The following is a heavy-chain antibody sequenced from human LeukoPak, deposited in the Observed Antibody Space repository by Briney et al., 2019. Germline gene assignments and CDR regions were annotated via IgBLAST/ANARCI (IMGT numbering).Heavy chain of an antibody. CDR3: ARVDAMVWGVIPLIDY. Sequence: ASVKVSCKASGYTFTGYGISWVRQAPGQGLEWMGWISAYNGNTNYAQKLQGRVTMTTDTSTSTAYMELRSLRSDDTAVYYCARVDAMVWGVIPLIDYWGQGTLVTVSS. CDR2: ISAYNGNT. V-gene: IGHV1-18*04. J-gene: IGHJ4*02. D-gene: IGHD3-10*01. CDR1: GYTFTGYG.